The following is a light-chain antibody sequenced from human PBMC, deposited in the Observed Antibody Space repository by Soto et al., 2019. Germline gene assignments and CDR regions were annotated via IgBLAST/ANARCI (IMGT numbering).Light chain of an antibody. CDR2: EFN. J-gene: IGLJ3*02. CDR1: SGDIGGFDY. V-gene: IGLV2-8*01. CDR3: SSYAGIKNLGV. Sequence: QSALTQPPSASGSPGQSVTISCTGTSGDIGGFDYVSWFQQHPGTAPKLLIFEFNKRPSEVPDRFSVSKSGNTASLTVSGLQNEDEAVYYCSSYAGIKNLGVFGGGTKVTVL.